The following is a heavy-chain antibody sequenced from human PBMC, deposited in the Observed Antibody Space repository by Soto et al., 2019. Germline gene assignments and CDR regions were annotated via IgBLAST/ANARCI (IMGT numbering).Heavy chain of an antibody. J-gene: IGHJ1*01. CDR3: AKSKYSSGWYLEYFQH. Sequence: PGGSLRLSCAASGFTFSSYAMSWVRQAPGKGLEWVSAISGSGGSTYYADSVKGRFTISRDNSKNTLYLQMNSLRAEDTAVYYCAKSKYSSGWYLEYFQHWGQGTLVTVSS. CDR1: GFTFSSYA. D-gene: IGHD6-19*01. CDR2: ISGSGGST. V-gene: IGHV3-23*01.